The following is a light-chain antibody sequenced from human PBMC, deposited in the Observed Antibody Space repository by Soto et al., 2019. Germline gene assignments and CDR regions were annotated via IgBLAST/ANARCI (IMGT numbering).Light chain of an antibody. J-gene: IGLJ1*01. CDR2: GVT. V-gene: IGLV2-14*01. CDR1: ISDIGAFNY. CDR3: SSYTTAFFYV. Sequence: HSVLTQPASVSGSPGQSITISCTLSISDIGAFNYVAWYQQHPGKAPKLIIHGVTNRPSGVSSRFSGSKSDYTASLTISGLQAEDEADYYCSSYTTAFFYVFGTGTKVTVL.